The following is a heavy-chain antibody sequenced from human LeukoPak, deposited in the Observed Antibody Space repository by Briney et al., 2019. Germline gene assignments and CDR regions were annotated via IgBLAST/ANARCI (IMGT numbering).Heavy chain of an antibody. CDR1: GGTFSSYA. J-gene: IGHJ3*02. CDR3: ARDYGETGAFDI. V-gene: IGHV1-69*13. CDR2: IIPIFGTA. Sequence: SVKVPCKASGGTFSSYAISWVSQAPGQGLEWMGGIIPIFGTANYAQKFQGRVTITADESTSTAYMELSSLRSEDTAVYYCARDYGETGAFDIWGQGTMVTVSS. D-gene: IGHD4/OR15-4a*01.